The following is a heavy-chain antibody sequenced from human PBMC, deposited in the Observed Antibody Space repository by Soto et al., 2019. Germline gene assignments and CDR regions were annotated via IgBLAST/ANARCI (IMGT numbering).Heavy chain of an antibody. CDR1: GYTFTGYY. D-gene: IGHD2-15*01. V-gene: IGHV1-2*02. J-gene: IGHJ3*02. Sequence: QVQLVQSGAEVKKPGASVKVSCKASGYTFTGYYMHWVRQAPGQGLEWMGWINPNSGGTNYAQKFQGRVTMTRDTSISTAYMELSRLRSDDTAVYYCAREGLRDIVVVVAADYDAFDIWGQGTMVTVSS. CDR3: AREGLRDIVVVVAADYDAFDI. CDR2: INPNSGGT.